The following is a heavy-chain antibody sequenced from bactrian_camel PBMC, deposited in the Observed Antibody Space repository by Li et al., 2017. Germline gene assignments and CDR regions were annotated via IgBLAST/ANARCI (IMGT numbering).Heavy chain of an antibody. Sequence: VQLVESGGGLVQPGGSLRLSCAASGFTSANSDMSWIRQAPGKGLEWVSSIYSYASNTYYADSVKGQFTISRDNAKKMVYLQMNSLKPEDTAVYYCAVRLPTTPAYGPSWARRERHATVALMTSTACTSGAKEPRSPSP. CDR1: GFTSANSD. CDR2: IYSYASNT. V-gene: IGHV3-2*01. J-gene: IGHJ7*01. D-gene: IGHD4*01.